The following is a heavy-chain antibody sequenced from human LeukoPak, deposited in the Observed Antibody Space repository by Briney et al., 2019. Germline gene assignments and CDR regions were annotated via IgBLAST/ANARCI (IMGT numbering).Heavy chain of an antibody. CDR3: ARERGELHRELDS. V-gene: IGHV1-46*01. CDR2: INPSGGSA. J-gene: IGHJ4*02. D-gene: IGHD1-26*01. Sequence: ASVKVSCKASGYTFTTHFIHWVRQAPGQGLQWMGMINPSGGSAIYAQKFQRRVTMTSDTSTSTVYMELRSLRSEDTALYFCARERGELHRELDSWGQGTLVTVSS. CDR1: GYTFTTHF.